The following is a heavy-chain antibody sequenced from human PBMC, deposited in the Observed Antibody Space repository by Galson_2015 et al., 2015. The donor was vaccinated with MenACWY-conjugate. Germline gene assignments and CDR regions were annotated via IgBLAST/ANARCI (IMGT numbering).Heavy chain of an antibody. CDR3: ARAFTFGSNYAYQFDY. CDR2: INSDGSTT. Sequence: SLRLSCAASGFTFSSYWMHWVRQAPGKGLVWVSRINSDGSTTTYADSVKGRFTISGDNAKNTLYLQMNSLRAEDTAVYYCARAFTFGSNYAYQFDYWGQGTLVTVSS. J-gene: IGHJ4*02. D-gene: IGHD3-10*01. V-gene: IGHV3-74*01. CDR1: GFTFSSYW.